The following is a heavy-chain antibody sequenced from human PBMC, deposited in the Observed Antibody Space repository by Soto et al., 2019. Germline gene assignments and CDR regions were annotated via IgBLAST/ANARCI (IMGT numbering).Heavy chain of an antibody. V-gene: IGHV1-46*01. CDR2: INPNDGST. J-gene: IGHJ6*04. Sequence: GPPVKVSCKASGYTFTSYYMHWVRQAPGQGLEWMGIINPNDGSTSYAQKFQGRVTMTRDTSTSTAYMELRSLRSDDTAVYYCARDLPSYCTNGVCYSLDVWGKGTTVTVSS. CDR3: ARDLPSYCTNGVCYSLDV. D-gene: IGHD2-8*01. CDR1: GYTFTSYY.